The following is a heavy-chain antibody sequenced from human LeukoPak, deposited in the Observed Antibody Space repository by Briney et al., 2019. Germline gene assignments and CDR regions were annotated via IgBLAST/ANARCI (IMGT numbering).Heavy chain of an antibody. CDR3: ARYRMVSYYFDN. CDR1: GFTFKSYW. D-gene: IGHD2-21*01. CDR2: INTDGSTT. J-gene: IGHJ4*02. V-gene: IGHV3-74*01. Sequence: GGSLRLSCAASGFTFKSYWMYWVRQAPGKGLVWVSRINTDGSTTTYADSVKGRFTISRDNANNMVYLQMNSLRAEDTAVYYCARYRMVSYYFDNWGQGTLVTVSS.